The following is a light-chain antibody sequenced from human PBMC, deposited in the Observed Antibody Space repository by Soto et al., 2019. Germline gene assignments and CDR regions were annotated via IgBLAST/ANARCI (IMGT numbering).Light chain of an antibody. J-gene: IGLJ1*01. CDR2: DVN. V-gene: IGLV2-18*02. CDR1: SSDVGSYNR. Sequence: QSALTQPPSVSGSPGQSVAISCTGTSSDVGSYNRVSWYQQPPGTAPKLMIYDVNNRPSGVPDRFSRSKSGNTASLTISGLQAEDEADYYCSSYTISSTYVFGTGTKLTVL. CDR3: SSYTISSTYV.